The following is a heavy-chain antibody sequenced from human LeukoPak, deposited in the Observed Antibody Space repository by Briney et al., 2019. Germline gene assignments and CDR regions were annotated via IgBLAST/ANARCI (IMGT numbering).Heavy chain of an antibody. V-gene: IGHV3-48*01. D-gene: IGHD2/OR15-2a*01. CDR3: ARGSYQVS. CDR1: GFTFSSYN. CDR2: ISSSSSII. Sequence: PGGSLRLSCAASGFTFSSYNMNWVRQAPGKGLEWVSYISSSSSIIYYADSVKDRFTIPRDNAKNSLYLQMNSLRAEDTAVYYCARGSYQVSWGQGTLVTVSS. J-gene: IGHJ4*02.